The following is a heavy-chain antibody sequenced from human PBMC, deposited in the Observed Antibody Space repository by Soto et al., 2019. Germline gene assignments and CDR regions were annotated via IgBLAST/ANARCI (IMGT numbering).Heavy chain of an antibody. J-gene: IGHJ4*02. CDR2: IIPIFGTA. CDR3: ARWGGASH. D-gene: IGHD3-16*01. Sequence: QVQLVQSGAEVKKPGSSVKVSCKASGGTFSSYAISWVRQAPGQGLEWMGGIIPIFGTANYAQKFQGRVTIPAEDSTATAYRGRSSLSWEDRAGYSGARWGGASHWGQGPLFPVSP. V-gene: IGHV1-69*12. CDR1: GGTFSSYA.